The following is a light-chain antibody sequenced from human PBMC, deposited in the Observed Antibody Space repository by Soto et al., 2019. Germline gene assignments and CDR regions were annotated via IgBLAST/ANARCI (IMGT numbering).Light chain of an antibody. CDR2: RNN. CDR3: AAWDDSLSGLYV. V-gene: IGLV1-47*01. CDR1: SSNIGSNY. Sequence: QSVLTQTPSASGTPGQRVTISCSGSSSNIGSNYVYWYQQLPGTAPKLLIHRNNQRPSGVPDRFSGSKSGTSASLAISGLRSEDEADYYCAAWDDSLSGLYVFGTGTKVTVL. J-gene: IGLJ1*01.